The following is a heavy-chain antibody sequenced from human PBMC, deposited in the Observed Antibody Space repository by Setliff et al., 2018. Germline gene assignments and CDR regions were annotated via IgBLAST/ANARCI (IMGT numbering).Heavy chain of an antibody. D-gene: IGHD6-25*01. Sequence: SETLSLTCTVSGGSISNYYWSWFRQPPGKGLEWIGYIYNTGTTNYNPSLKSRVTISISADTSNKSFSLNLFSVTAADTAVYYCVGRDFSGGDSWGHGTLVTVSS. V-gene: IGHV4-4*08. CDR3: VGRDFSGGDS. CDR2: IYNTGTT. CDR1: GGSISNYY. J-gene: IGHJ5*01.